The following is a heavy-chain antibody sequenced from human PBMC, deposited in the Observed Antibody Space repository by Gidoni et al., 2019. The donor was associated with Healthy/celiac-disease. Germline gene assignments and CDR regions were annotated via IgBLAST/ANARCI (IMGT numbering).Heavy chain of an antibody. D-gene: IGHD2-2*01. Sequence: QVQLVESGGGVVQPGRSLRLSCAASGFTFSSYGMHWVRQAPGKGLEWVAGIWYDGSNKYYADSVKGRFTSSRDNSKNTLYLQMNSLRAEDTAVYYCASDYCSSTSCYDYYGMDVWGQGTTVTVSS. CDR3: ASDYCSSTSCYDYYGMDV. CDR2: IWYDGSNK. V-gene: IGHV3-33*01. J-gene: IGHJ6*02. CDR1: GFTFSSYG.